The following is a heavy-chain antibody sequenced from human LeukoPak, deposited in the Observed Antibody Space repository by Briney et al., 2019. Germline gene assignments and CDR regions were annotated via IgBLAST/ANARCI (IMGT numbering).Heavy chain of an antibody. CDR1: GGSFSGYY. Sequence: SETLSLTCAVYGGSFSGYYWSWIRQPPGKGLEWIGEINHSGSTNYNPSLKSRVTISVDTSKNQFSLKVSSVTAADPAVYYCASVYRTDSYNWFDPWGQGTLVTVSS. V-gene: IGHV4-34*01. J-gene: IGHJ5*02. CDR2: INHSGST. D-gene: IGHD5/OR15-5a*01. CDR3: ASVYRTDSYNWFDP.